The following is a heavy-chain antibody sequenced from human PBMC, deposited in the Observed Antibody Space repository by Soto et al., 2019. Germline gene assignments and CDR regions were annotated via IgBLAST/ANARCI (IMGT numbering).Heavy chain of an antibody. J-gene: IGHJ4*02. D-gene: IGHD2-15*01. Sequence: QVQLVQSGAEAKKPGASVKVYCKASGYTFTSYAMHWVRQAPGQRLEWMGWINAGNGNTKYSQKFQGRVTITRDTSASTAYMELSSLRSEDTAVYYCARGTVVTHFDYWGQGTLVTVSS. CDR1: GYTFTSYA. CDR2: INAGNGNT. V-gene: IGHV1-3*01. CDR3: ARGTVVTHFDY.